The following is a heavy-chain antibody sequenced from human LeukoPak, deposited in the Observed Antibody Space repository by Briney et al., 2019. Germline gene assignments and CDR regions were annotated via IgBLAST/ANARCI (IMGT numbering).Heavy chain of an antibody. CDR1: GFTFSNYW. Sequence: GGSLRLSCAASGFTFSNYWMHWVRQVPGKGLVWVSRINPEGTTTNYADSVKGRFTISRDNAKNTLYLQMNSLRVEDTAVYYCAVITFWSGPYFDYWGQGIVVTVSS. D-gene: IGHD3-3*01. J-gene: IGHJ4*02. CDR3: AVITFWSGPYFDY. V-gene: IGHV3-74*01. CDR2: INPEGTTT.